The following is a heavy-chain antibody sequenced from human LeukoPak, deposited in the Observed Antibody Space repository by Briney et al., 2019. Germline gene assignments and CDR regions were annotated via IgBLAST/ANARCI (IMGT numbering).Heavy chain of an antibody. CDR1: GFTFTSYA. CDR3: ARGGVYIGSFFDY. V-gene: IGHV3-23*01. J-gene: IGHJ4*02. D-gene: IGHD1-26*01. CDR2: ITGSRAST. Sequence: GGSLRLSCGASGFTFTSYAMSWVRQAPGKGLEWVSPITGSRASTAYAASVKGRFTISRATSKNTLYLQINSLTVDAAALYYCARGGVYIGSFFDYWGQGTLVTVSS.